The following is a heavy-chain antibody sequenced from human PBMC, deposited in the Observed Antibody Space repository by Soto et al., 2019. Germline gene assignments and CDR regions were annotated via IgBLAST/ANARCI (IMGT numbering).Heavy chain of an antibody. Sequence: PGESLKISCKGSGYSFTTYWIGWVRQMPGKGLEWMAIIYPGDSDTRVSPSFRGQVTISVDKSIRTAYLQWSSLKASDTAMYSCPTQTPIWSNYYQYYFYCCGQGSLVTVSS. D-gene: IGHD3-3*01. CDR2: IYPGDSDT. CDR3: PTQTPIWSNYYQYYFYC. V-gene: IGHV5-51*01. J-gene: IGHJ4*02. CDR1: GYSFTTYW.